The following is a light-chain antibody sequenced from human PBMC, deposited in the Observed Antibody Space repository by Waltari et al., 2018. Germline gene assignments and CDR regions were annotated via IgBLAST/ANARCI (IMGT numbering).Light chain of an antibody. V-gene: IGKV3-20*01. J-gene: IGKJ2*02. CDR1: QSLTANY. Sequence: ESVLTQSPGTLSLSPGEMATLSCRASQSLTANYLAWYHQKPGQAPRLLIYSASTRATDIPDRFSGFGSGSDFTLTISGLEPEDFGVYYCQQYGSSPSTFGQGTRLEIK. CDR2: SAS. CDR3: QQYGSSPST.